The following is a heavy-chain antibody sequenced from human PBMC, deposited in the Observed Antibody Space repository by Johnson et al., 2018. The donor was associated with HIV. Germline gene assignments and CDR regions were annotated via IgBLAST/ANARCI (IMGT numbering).Heavy chain of an antibody. D-gene: IGHD1-26*01. V-gene: IGHV3-20*04. Sequence: MLLVESGGGVERPGGSLRLSCAASGLTFDDYGMSWVRLAPGQGPECVAFINWNSGSQGYADSVKGRFTISRDNTKNSLYQQMNSLRAEDTALYYCTHYSGSFYMGAFDIWGQGTMVTVSS. CDR3: THYSGSFYMGAFDI. CDR2: INWNSGSQ. J-gene: IGHJ3*02. CDR1: GLTFDDYG.